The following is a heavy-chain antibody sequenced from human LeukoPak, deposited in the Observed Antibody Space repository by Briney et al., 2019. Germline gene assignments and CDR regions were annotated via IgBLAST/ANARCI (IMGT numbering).Heavy chain of an antibody. CDR3: AKDRDPAAAAYYFDY. D-gene: IGHD6-13*01. V-gene: IGHV3-30*18. Sequence: PGGSLRLSCAASGFTFSRYGMHWVRQAPGKGLEWVAVISYDGGDKHYADSVKSRFTISRDNSKNTLYLQMNSLRVEDAAVYYCAKDRDPAAAAYYFDYWGQGTLVTVSS. CDR2: ISYDGGDK. J-gene: IGHJ4*02. CDR1: GFTFSRYG.